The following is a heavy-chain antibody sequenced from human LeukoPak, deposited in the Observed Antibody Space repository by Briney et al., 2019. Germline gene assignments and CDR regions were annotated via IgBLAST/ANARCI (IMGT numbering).Heavy chain of an antibody. Sequence: PGGSLRLSCAASGFTFGNAWMSWVRQAPGKGLEWVGRIKSKTDGRTKDYTAPVKGRFIISRDDSKNTLYLEMNSLRTEDTAVYYCTTDGDYGDGLRGDYWGQGTLVTVSS. CDR2: IKSKTDGRTK. CDR1: GFTFGNAW. J-gene: IGHJ4*02. D-gene: IGHD4-17*01. V-gene: IGHV3-15*01. CDR3: TTDGDYGDGLRGDY.